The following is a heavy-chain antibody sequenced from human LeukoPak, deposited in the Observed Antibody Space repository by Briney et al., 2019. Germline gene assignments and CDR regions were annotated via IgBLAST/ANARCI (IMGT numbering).Heavy chain of an antibody. V-gene: IGHV4-39*01. D-gene: IGHD2-2*01. Sequence: SETLSLTCTVSGGSISSSSYYWGWIRQPPGKGLEWIGSIYYSGSTYYNPSLKSRVTISVGTSKNQFSLKLSSVTAADTAVYYCARVVPAAFWFDPWGQGTLVTVSS. J-gene: IGHJ5*02. CDR1: GGSISSSSYY. CDR2: IYYSGST. CDR3: ARVVPAAFWFDP.